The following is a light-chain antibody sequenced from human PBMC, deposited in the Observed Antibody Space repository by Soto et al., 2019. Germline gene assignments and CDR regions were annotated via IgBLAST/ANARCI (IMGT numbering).Light chain of an antibody. CDR3: QQDGT. V-gene: IGKV3-15*01. CDR1: QSVSSN. J-gene: IGKJ1*01. Sequence: EVVMTQSPATLSVSPGERATLSCGASQSVSSNLAWYQQKPGQAPRLLIYGASTRATGIPARFSGSGSGTEFTLTISSLQSEDFAVYYCQQDGTFGQRTKVDIK. CDR2: GAS.